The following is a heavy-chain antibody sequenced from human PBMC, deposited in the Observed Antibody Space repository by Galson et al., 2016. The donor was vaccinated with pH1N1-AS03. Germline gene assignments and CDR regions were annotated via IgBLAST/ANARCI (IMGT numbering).Heavy chain of an antibody. CDR2: ISYDGVTE. D-gene: IGHD2-15*01. CDR3: ARGYCGGGGCHNWGGMDV. CDR1: GFTFSRYP. V-gene: IGHV3-30*03. Sequence: SLRLSCAAPGFTFSRYPIHWVRQAPGKGLEWEALISYDGVTEHYADSVKGRFTISRDNFKNTVYLQMNSLRADDTAVYYCARGYCGGGGCHNWGGMDVWGQGTTVTVSS. J-gene: IGHJ6*02.